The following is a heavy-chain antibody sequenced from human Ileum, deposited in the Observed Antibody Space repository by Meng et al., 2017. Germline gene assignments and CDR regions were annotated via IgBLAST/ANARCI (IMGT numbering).Heavy chain of an antibody. CDR2: INTNTVNP. J-gene: IGHJ4*02. CDR3: ARVTGGDYGIEFAY. Sequence: VRAGSGLKKPGASVTVYGKSSCYNFTTYAINWVRQAPAQGLEWMGWINTNTVNPTYAQGFTVRFVFSLDTSVNTAYLQISSLKAEDTAVDYCARVTGGDYGIEFAYWGQGTLVTVSS. V-gene: IGHV7-4-1*02. CDR1: CYNFTTYA. D-gene: IGHD4-17*01.